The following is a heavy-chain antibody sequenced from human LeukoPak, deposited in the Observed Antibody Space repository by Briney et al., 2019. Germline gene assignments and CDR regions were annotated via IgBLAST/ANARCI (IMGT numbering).Heavy chain of an antibody. J-gene: IGHJ6*03. CDR2: VTGNGIHT. CDR1: GFTFTTYA. CDR3: AKLGHGGYYSYMDV. Sequence: PSGGSLRLSCAASGFTFTTYAMSWVRQAPGKRLEWVSGVTGNGIHTWYADSVKGRFTISRDNSKNTVHLQMRGLRAEDTAVYYCAKLGHGGYYSYMDVWGKGTTVTVS. D-gene: IGHD3-16*01. V-gene: IGHV3-23*01.